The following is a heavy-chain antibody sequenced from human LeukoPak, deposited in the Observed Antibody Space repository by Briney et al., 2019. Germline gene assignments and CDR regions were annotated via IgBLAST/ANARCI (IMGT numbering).Heavy chain of an antibody. V-gene: IGHV7-4-1*02. Sequence: ASVKVSCKAYGYTFTSYAMNWVRQAPGQGLEWMGWINTNTGNPTYAQGFTGRFVFSLDTSVSTAYLQISSLKAEDTAVYYCARLSLGDSSGYYAYFDYWGQGTLVTVSS. CDR1: GYTFTSYA. CDR3: ARLSLGDSSGYYAYFDY. CDR2: INTNTGNP. J-gene: IGHJ4*02. D-gene: IGHD3-22*01.